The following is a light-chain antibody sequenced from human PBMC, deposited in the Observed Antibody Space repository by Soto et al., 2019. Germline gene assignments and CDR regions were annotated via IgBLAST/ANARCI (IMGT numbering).Light chain of an antibody. CDR2: WAS. CDR3: QQYYTPLT. J-gene: IGKJ4*01. CDR1: QSVLYSSNNKNY. Sequence: DIVMTQSPDSLAVSLGERATINCKSSQSVLYSSNNKNYLAWYQQKPGQPPKLLIYWASTRKSGVPDRFSGSGSGTDFTLTISSLQAEDVAVYYGQQYYTPLTFGGGTKVEIK. V-gene: IGKV4-1*01.